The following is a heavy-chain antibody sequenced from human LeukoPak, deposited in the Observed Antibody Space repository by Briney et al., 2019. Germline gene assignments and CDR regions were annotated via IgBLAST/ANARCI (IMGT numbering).Heavy chain of an antibody. D-gene: IGHD3-22*01. CDR3: ARDPADSSGTYWYFDL. J-gene: IGHJ2*01. CDR2: IYHSGST. Sequence: SETLSLTCAVSGGSISSSNWRSWVRQPPGKGLEWIGEIYHSGSTNYNPSLKSRVTISVDKSKNQFSLKLSSVTAADTAVYYCARDPADSSGTYWYFDLWGRGTLVTVSS. V-gene: IGHV4-4*02. CDR1: GGSISSSNW.